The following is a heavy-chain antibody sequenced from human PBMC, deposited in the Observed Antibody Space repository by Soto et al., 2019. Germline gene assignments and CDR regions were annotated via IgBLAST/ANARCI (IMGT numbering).Heavy chain of an antibody. J-gene: IGHJ4*02. Sequence: TLSLTCAVYGGSFSGYYWSWIRQPPGKGLEWIGEINHSGSTNYNPSLKSRVTISVDTSKNQFSLKLSSVTAADTAVYYCARVGYSSSRSSKWGQGTLVTVSS. CDR1: GGSFSGYY. CDR2: INHSGST. CDR3: ARVGYSSSRSSK. V-gene: IGHV4-34*01. D-gene: IGHD6-13*01.